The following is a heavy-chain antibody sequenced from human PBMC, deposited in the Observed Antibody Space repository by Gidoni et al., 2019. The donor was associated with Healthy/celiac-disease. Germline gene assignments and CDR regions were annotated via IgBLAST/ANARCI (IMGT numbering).Heavy chain of an antibody. D-gene: IGHD3-22*01. CDR1: GGTFSSYA. V-gene: IGHV1-69*01. J-gene: IGHJ6*02. Sequence: QVQLVQSGAEVKKPGSSVKVSCKASGGTFSSYAISWVRQAPGQGLEWMGGIIPIFGTANYAQKFQGRVTITADESTSTAYMELSSLRSEDTAVYYCARPDYYDSSGYYYYYYGMDVWGQGTTVTVSS. CDR3: ARPDYYDSSGYYYYYYGMDV. CDR2: IIPIFGTA.